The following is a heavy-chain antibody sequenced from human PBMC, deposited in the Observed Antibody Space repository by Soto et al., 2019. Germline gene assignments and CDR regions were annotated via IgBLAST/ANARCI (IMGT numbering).Heavy chain of an antibody. CDR2: IYHSGST. V-gene: IGHV4-38-2*01. J-gene: IGHJ5*02. D-gene: IGHD3-22*01. CDR1: GYSISSGYY. CDR3: ARVGPWVPYYYDSSPYTFENWFDP. Sequence: SGTLALTCAVSGYSISSGYYWGWLRQPPGKGLEWIGSIYHSGSTYYNPSLNSRVTLSIDMTNNHVSLILNSVTAADTAVYYCARVGPWVPYYYDSSPYTFENWFDPWGQGTLVTVSS.